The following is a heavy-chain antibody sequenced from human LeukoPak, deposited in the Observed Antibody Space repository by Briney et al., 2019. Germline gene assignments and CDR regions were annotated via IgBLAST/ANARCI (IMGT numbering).Heavy chain of an antibody. CDR2: ISGSNGNT. CDR3: ARYPLSYSSNWHYYFDY. V-gene: IGHV1-18*01. Sequence: GASVNVSCKASGYTFTSYGVSWVRQAPGQGLEWMGWISGSNGNTNNAQKVQGRVTMTTDTSTSTAYMELRSLRSDDTAVYYCARYPLSYSSNWHYYFDYWGQGTLLTVSS. CDR1: GYTFTSYG. D-gene: IGHD6-13*01. J-gene: IGHJ4*02.